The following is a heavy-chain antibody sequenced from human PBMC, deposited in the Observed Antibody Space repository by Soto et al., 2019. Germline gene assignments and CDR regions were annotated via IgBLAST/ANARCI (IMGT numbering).Heavy chain of an antibody. V-gene: IGHV4-4*07. Sequence: SETLSLTGTVSGGSISSYYWSWIRQPAGKGLEWIGRIYTSGSTNYNPSLKRRVTVSVDTYKHQFSLKPSSVTVADTAVYHCASTGYSSSRQPFDYWGQGTLVTVSS. CDR1: GGSISSYY. CDR3: ASTGYSSSRQPFDY. CDR2: IYTSGST. J-gene: IGHJ4*02. D-gene: IGHD6-13*01.